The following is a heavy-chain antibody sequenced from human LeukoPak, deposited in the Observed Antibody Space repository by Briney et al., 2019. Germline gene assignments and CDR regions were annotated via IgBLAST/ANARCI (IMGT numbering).Heavy chain of an antibody. V-gene: IGHV4-59*02. J-gene: IGHJ4*02. D-gene: IGHD4-17*01. Sequence: PSETLSLTCSVSGTSVSSYYWSWIRQPPGKGLEWIWYIYNSGSTNYNASLKSRVTISVDTSKNQFSLKLSSVTAADTAVYYFARSRVFYGTFDYWGQGTLVTVSS. CDR1: GTSVSSYY. CDR3: ARSRVFYGTFDY. CDR2: IYNSGST.